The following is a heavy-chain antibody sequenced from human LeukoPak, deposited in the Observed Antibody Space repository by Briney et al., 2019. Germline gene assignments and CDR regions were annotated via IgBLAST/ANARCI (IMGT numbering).Heavy chain of an antibody. CDR2: ISPGGGTT. Sequence: TGGSLRLSCAVSGFAFGSEAMSWVRQSPARGLEWVASISPGGGTTYYADYVKGRFTISRDNSKNTLYLQMNSLRAEDTAVYYCAKDLRGTSAPYYFDYWGQGTLVTVSS. CDR1: GFAFGSEA. D-gene: IGHD2-2*01. J-gene: IGHJ4*02. V-gene: IGHV3-23*01. CDR3: AKDLRGTSAPYYFDY.